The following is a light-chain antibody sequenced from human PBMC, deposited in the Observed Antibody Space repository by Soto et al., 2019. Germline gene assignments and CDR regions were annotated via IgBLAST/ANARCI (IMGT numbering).Light chain of an antibody. Sequence: GDRVTITCRASQSISSWLAWYQQKPGKAPKLLIYKASSLESGVPPRFSGSGSGTEFTLTISSLQPDDFATYYCQQYKSYWTFGQGTKVEI. V-gene: IGKV1-5*03. CDR1: QSISSW. CDR3: QQYKSYWT. J-gene: IGKJ1*01. CDR2: KAS.